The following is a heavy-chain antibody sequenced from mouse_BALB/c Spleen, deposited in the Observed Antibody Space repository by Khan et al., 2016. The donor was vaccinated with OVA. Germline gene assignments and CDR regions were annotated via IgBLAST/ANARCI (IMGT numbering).Heavy chain of an antibody. CDR2: ISTYTGEP. CDR1: GYTFTNYG. J-gene: IGHJ4*01. CDR3: TRPPPLSYVLVY. Sequence: QIQLVQSGPELKKPGETVKISCKASGYTFTNYGMNWVKQAPGKALKWMGWISTYTGEPTYADDFKGRFAFSLETSASTAYLQINNLTTEDPATYFCTRPPPLSYVLVYWGQGTSGTGSS. V-gene: IGHV9-3-1*01.